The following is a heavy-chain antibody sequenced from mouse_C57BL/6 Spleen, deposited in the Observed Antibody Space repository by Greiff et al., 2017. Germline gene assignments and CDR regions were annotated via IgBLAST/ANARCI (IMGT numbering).Heavy chain of an antibody. D-gene: IGHD4-1*01. Sequence: QVQLQQPGTELVKPGASVKLSCKASGYTFTSYWMHWVKQRPGQGLEWIGNINPSNGGTNYNEKFKSKATLAVDKSSSTAYMQLSSLTSEVSAVYYCARSNWDGAMDYWAQGTSAPAPS. J-gene: IGHJ4*01. V-gene: IGHV1-53*01. CDR3: ARSNWDGAMDY. CDR2: INPSNGGT. CDR1: GYTFTSYW.